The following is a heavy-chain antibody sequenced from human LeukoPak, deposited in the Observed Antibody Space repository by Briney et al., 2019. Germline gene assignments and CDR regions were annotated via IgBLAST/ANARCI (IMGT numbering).Heavy chain of an antibody. J-gene: IGHJ6*03. CDR1: GFTFSTYN. Sequence: GGSLRLSCAASGFTFSTYNMNCVRQVPGKGLEWVSSITSSSTYMFYADSVKGRFTISRDNAQNSLYLQINSLRAEDTAVYYCARDPYSGRYGDYYYYYMDVWGKGTTVTISS. CDR3: ARDPYSGRYGDYYYYYMDV. V-gene: IGHV3-21*01. D-gene: IGHD1-26*01. CDR2: ITSSSTYM.